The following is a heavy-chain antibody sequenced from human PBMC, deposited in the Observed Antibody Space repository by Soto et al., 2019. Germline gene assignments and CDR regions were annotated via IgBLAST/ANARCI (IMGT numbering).Heavy chain of an antibody. V-gene: IGHV4-59*01. J-gene: IGHJ6*03. CDR2: IYYSGST. Sequence: PSETLSLTCTVSGGSISSYYWSWIRQPPGKGLEWIGYIYYSGSTNYNPSLKSRVTISVDTSKNQFSLKLSSVTAADTAVYYCARVNSNYNYYYYYMDVWGKGTKVTVSS. CDR3: ARVNSNYNYYYYYMDV. CDR1: GGSISSYY. D-gene: IGHD4-4*01.